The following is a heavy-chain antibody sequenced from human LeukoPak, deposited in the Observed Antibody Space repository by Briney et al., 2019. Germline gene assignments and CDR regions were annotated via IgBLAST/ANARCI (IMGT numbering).Heavy chain of an antibody. CDR2: VRSKVYGGTP. Sequence: GGSLRLSCIASGFTFGDYAMTWVRQAPGKGLEWVGFVRSKVYGGTPEYAASVKGRFTISRDDSKGIAYLQMNSLKTEDTAVYYCTRDQTPYYWGQGTLVTVSS. CDR3: TRDQTPYY. V-gene: IGHV3-49*04. J-gene: IGHJ4*02. CDR1: GFTFGDYA.